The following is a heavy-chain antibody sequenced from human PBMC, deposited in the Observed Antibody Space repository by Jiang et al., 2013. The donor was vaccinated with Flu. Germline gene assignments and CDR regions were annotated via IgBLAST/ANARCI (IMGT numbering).Heavy chain of an antibody. D-gene: IGHD2-21*02. J-gene: IGHJ4*02. V-gene: IGHV1-69*06. CDR3: ARVRACGGDCYYFDY. CDR2: IIPIVGTT. CDR1: GDTFRKNT. Sequence: GAEVKKPGSSVKVSCMASGDTFRKNTIIWVRQAPGQGLEWMAGIIPIVGTTNYAQKFQGRVTTTADKFTSTIYMEMSSLRSEDTAVYYCARVRACGGDCYYFDYWGQGTLVTVFS.